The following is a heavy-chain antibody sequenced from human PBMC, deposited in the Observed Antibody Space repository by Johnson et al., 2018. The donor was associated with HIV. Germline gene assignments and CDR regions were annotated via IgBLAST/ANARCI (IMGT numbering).Heavy chain of an antibody. CDR2: ISYDGSNK. Sequence: QVQLVESGGGLVQPGGSLRLSCAASGFTFSSYAMHWVRQAPGKGLEWVAVISYDGSNKYYADSVKGRFTISRDNSKNTLYLQMNSLRAEDTAVYFCARERHYYGSVRPRERQGDAFDIWGQGTMVTVSS. V-gene: IGHV3-30-3*01. CDR3: ARERHYYGSVRPRERQGDAFDI. CDR1: GFTFSSYA. J-gene: IGHJ3*02. D-gene: IGHD3-10*01.